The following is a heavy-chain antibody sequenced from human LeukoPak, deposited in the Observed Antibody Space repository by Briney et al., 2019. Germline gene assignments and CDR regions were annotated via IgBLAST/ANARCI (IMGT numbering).Heavy chain of an antibody. CDR1: GYTFTSYA. J-gene: IGHJ6*02. V-gene: IGHV1-3*01. CDR3: ARGSGSYGVDYYYGMDV. Sequence: ASVKVSCKASGYTFTSYAMHWVRQAPGQRLEWMGWINAGNSNTKYSQKFQGRVTITRDTSASTAYMELSSLRSEDTAVYYCARGSGSYGVDYYYGMDVWGQGTTVTVSS. D-gene: IGHD3-10*01. CDR2: INAGNSNT.